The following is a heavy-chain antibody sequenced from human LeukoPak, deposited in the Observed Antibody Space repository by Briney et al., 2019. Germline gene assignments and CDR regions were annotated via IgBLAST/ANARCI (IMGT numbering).Heavy chain of an antibody. Sequence: GGSLRLSCAASGFTFSSYAMHWVRQAPGKGLEWVAVISYDGSNKYYADSAKGRFTISRDNSKNTLHLQMNSLRAEDTAVYYCARAPTYYYDSSGPFDYWGQGTLVTVSS. V-gene: IGHV3-30-3*01. J-gene: IGHJ4*02. CDR2: ISYDGSNK. CDR1: GFTFSSYA. D-gene: IGHD3-22*01. CDR3: ARAPTYYYDSSGPFDY.